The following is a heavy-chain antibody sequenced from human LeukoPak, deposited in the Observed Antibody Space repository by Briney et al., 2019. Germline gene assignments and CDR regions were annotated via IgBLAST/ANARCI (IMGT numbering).Heavy chain of an antibody. CDR1: GYTFTGYY. D-gene: IGHD3-22*01. CDR3: ARETYDSSDYDAFDI. J-gene: IGHJ3*02. Sequence: GASVKVSCKASGYTFTGYYMHWVRQAPGQGLEWMGWINPNSGGTNYAQKFQGRVTMTRDTSISTAYMGLSRLRSDDTAVYYCARETYDSSDYDAFDIWGQGTMVTVSS. V-gene: IGHV1-2*02. CDR2: INPNSGGT.